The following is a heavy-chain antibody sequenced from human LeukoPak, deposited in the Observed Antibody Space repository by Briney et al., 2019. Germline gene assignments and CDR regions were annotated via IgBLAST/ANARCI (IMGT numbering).Heavy chain of an antibody. CDR2: IDPSDSYT. V-gene: IGHV5-10-1*01. Sequence: GESLRISCKGSGYSFTSYWISWVRQMPGKGLEWMGRIDPSDSYTNYSPSFQGHVTISADKSISTAYLQWSSLKASDTAMYYCARSGFVYGDCEGTHWFDPWGQGTLVTVSS. CDR3: ARSGFVYGDCEGTHWFDP. CDR1: GYSFTSYW. J-gene: IGHJ5*02. D-gene: IGHD4-17*01.